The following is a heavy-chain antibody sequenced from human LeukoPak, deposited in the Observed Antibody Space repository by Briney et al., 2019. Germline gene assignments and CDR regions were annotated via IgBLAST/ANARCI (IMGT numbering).Heavy chain of an antibody. V-gene: IGHV1-24*01. J-gene: IGHJ4*02. CDR3: ATFPSGYSGYDTYY. Sequence: ASVKVSCKVSGYTFTDSSMHWVRQAPGKGLEWMGGIDSENGETNYAQKFQGRVTMTKDISTDTASMELSSLRSEDTAVYYCATFPSGYSGYDTYYWGQGSLVTVSS. CDR1: GYTFTDSS. CDR2: IDSENGET. D-gene: IGHD5-12*01.